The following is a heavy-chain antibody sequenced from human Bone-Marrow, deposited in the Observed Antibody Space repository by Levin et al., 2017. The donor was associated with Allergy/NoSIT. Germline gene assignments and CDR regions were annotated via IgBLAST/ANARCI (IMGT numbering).Heavy chain of an antibody. D-gene: IGHD2-21*02. V-gene: IGHV3-21*01. CDR1: GFMFSSYT. Sequence: GESLKISCAASGFMFSSYTMSWVRQAPGKGLEWVSSIYSSGSYIYYADSLKGRFTISRDNARNSLFLQMNSLTAEDTAVYYCARDPVHCGGDCHTWGQGTLVTVSS. CDR2: IYSSGSYI. J-gene: IGHJ4*02. CDR3: ARDPVHCGGDCHT.